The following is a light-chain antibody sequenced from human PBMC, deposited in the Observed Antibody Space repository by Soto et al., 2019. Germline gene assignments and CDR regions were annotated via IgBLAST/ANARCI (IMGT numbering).Light chain of an antibody. J-gene: IGKJ2*01. V-gene: IGKV1-5*03. CDR2: KAS. CDR3: QEYNSYPS. CDR1: QSISSW. Sequence: DIQMTQSPSTLSASVGDRVTITCRASQSISSWLAWYQQKPGKAPKLLIYKASSLESGVPSRFSGSGSGTEFPLTVSSLQPDEFATDYCQEYNSYPSFVHGTKLKIK.